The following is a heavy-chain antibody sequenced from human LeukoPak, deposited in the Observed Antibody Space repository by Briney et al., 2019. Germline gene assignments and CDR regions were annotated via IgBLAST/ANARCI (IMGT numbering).Heavy chain of an antibody. CDR1: GFTFSAYS. CDR3: ARDRGGTGWFTFDY. J-gene: IGHJ4*02. Sequence: HGPTLRLSCVASGFTFSAYSLNWVRQAPGRGVEWVSSISSSGSYMYSADSLKGRFTISRDNAKDTLFLEMSSLRAEDTAMYYCARDRGGTGWFTFDYWGQGTLVTVSS. D-gene: IGHD6-19*01. V-gene: IGHV3-21*01. CDR2: ISSSGSYM.